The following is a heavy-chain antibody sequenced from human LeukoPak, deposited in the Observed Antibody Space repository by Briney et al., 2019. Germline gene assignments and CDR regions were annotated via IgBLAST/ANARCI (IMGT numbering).Heavy chain of an antibody. V-gene: IGHV3-30*01. Sequence: PGRSLTPSCAASGFISSSYRMVWIRQAPGKGLEWVALISYDGTKKYYGDSVKGRFTISRDNSKNTLSLQMNSLTTEDTAVYFCAREAGATEYFDSWGQGSLVTVSS. J-gene: IGHJ4*02. CDR1: GFISSSYR. CDR3: AREAGATEYFDS. D-gene: IGHD1-26*01. CDR2: ISYDGTKK.